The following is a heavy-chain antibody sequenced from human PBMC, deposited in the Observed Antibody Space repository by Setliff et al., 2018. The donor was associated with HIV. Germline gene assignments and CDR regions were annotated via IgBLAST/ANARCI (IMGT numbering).Heavy chain of an antibody. CDR2: IYYSGST. CDR1: GGSISSSSYY. J-gene: IGHJ4*02. Sequence: SETLSLTCTVSGGSISSSSYYWGWIRQPPGKGLEWIGSIYYSGSTYYNPSLKSRVIISVDTSNQFSLKLSSVTAADAAVYYCARSPSYRSSWEYYFDHWGQGILVTVSS. V-gene: IGHV4-39*07. D-gene: IGHD6-13*01. CDR3: ARSPSYRSSWEYYFDH.